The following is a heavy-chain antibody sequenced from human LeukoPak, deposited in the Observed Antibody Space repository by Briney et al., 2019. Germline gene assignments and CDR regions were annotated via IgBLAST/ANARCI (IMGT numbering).Heavy chain of an antibody. J-gene: IGHJ4*02. D-gene: IGHD2-2*01. V-gene: IGHV3-48*03. CDR2: ISSSGSTI. Sequence: GGSLRLSCAASGFTFGYYEMNWVRQAPGMGLEWVSYISSSGSTIYYADSVKGRFTISRDNAKNSLYLQMNSLRAEDTAVYYCAIIVAVPAAIGRQVDYWGQGTLVTVSS. CDR1: GFTFGYYE. CDR3: AIIVAVPAAIGRQVDY.